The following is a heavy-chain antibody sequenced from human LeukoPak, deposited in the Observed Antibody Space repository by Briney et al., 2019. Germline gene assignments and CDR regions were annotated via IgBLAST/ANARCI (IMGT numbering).Heavy chain of an antibody. CDR1: GFIFSQYS. CDR2: IRSSSET. V-gene: IGHV3-48*01. J-gene: IGHJ5*02. CDR3: ARDAGNSGYGCDL. D-gene: IGHD5-12*01. Sequence: GGSLRLSCAASGFIFSQYSMNWVRQAPGKGLEWVSHIRSSSETFYADSVKGRFTISRDNARNSLYLQMNNLRGGDTAIYYCARDAGNSGYGCDLWGQGTLVTVSS.